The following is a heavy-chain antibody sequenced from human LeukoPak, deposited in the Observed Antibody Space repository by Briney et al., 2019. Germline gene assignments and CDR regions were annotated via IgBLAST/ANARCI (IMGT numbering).Heavy chain of an antibody. D-gene: IGHD4/OR15-4a*01. CDR3: ARGSRYGGNYFDY. V-gene: IGHV4-34*01. CDR1: GGSFSGYY. J-gene: IGHJ4*02. Sequence: SEALSLTCAVYGGSFSGYYWSWIRQPPGKGLEWIGEINHSGSTNYNPSLKSRVTISVDTSKNQFSLKLSSVTAADTAEYYCARGSRYGGNYFDYWGQGTLVTVSS. CDR2: INHSGST.